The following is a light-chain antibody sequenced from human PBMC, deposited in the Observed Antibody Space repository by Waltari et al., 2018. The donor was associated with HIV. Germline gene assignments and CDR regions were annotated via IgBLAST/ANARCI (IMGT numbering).Light chain of an antibody. CDR3: YSEDMSKTQRV. CDR2: DDR. V-gene: IGLV3-10*01. J-gene: IGLJ2*01. CDR1: ALTKRY. Sequence: SYERTQPPSVSVSPGQTATTPDYGDALTKRYAHGDHQKPGRPPVVVIHDDRRRPSGIPERFSGSSAGTVATLTITGAQVDDEAVYYCYSEDMSKTQRVFGRGTKLTV.